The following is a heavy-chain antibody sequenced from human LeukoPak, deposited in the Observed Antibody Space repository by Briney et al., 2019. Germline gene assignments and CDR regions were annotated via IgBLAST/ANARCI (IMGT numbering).Heavy chain of an antibody. CDR2: INSDGSST. J-gene: IGHJ4*02. CDR1: GFTLSNYW. V-gene: IGHV3-74*01. Sequence: GGSLRLSCAASGFTLSNYWMHWVRQAPGKGLVWVSRINSDGSSTSYADSVKGRFTISRDNARTSVYLQMNSLRVEDTAIYYCAREYDSRARFDSWGQGTLVTVSS. CDR3: AREYDSRARFDS. D-gene: IGHD6-13*01.